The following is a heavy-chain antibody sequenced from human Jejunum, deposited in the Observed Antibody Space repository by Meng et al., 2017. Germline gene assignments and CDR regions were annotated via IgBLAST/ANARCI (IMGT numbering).Heavy chain of an antibody. CDR2: IYTSGNT. D-gene: IGHD7-27*01. Sequence: SETLSLTCTVSGASISSGSYHWSWVRQAAGKGLEWIGRIYTSGNTNYNSSLESRVTISLDTSKNQFSLKLSSVTAADTAVYYCARTTGENGLGNWLDPWGQGTLVTV. CDR1: GASISSGSYH. V-gene: IGHV4-61*02. J-gene: IGHJ5*02. CDR3: ARTTGENGLGNWLDP.